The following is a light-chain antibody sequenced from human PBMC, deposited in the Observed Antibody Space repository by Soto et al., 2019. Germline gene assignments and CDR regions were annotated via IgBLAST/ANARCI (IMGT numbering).Light chain of an antibody. Sequence: QSALTQPRSVSGSPGQSVTTSCTGTNSDVGAYNYVSWYQQHPGKAPKLMLYEVSNRPSGVSNRFSGSKSGNTASLTISGLQAEDETDYYCFSYTSSGTYVFGTGTKLTVL. V-gene: IGLV2-14*01. CDR1: NSDVGAYNY. CDR3: FSYTSSGTYV. CDR2: EVS. J-gene: IGLJ1*01.